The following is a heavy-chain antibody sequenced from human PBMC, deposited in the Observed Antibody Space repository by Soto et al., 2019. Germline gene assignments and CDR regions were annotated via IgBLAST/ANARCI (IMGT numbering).Heavy chain of an antibody. V-gene: IGHV6-1*01. CDR3: ARLIGNSFLDS. D-gene: IGHD2-8*01. Sequence: QSLTLPCTISGDSVSTNWSTSDWIRPYPSRGLEWLGRTYYRSNWYTDYAVSVKGRITISPDTSNNQLSLQLNSVTPDDTAVYYCARLIGNSFLDSWGQGTLVTVSS. CDR2: TYYRSNWYT. J-gene: IGHJ4*02. CDR1: GDSVSTNWST.